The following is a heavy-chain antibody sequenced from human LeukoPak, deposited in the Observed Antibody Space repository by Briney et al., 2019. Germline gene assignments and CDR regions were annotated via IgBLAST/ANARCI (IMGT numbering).Heavy chain of an antibody. Sequence: GSLRLSCAASGFTFTTYAMNWVRQAPGEGLEWIGNIYYSGRTYYSPSLMSRLTISVDTSKNQFSLKLTSVTAADTAVYYCARQKIEVFNWFDLWGQGTLVTVSS. CDR1: GFTFTTYA. J-gene: IGHJ5*02. D-gene: IGHD3-22*01. CDR2: IYYSGRT. V-gene: IGHV4-59*08. CDR3: ARQKIEVFNWFDL.